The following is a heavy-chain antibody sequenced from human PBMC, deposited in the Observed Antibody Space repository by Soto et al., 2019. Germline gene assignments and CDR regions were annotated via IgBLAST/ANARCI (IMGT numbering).Heavy chain of an antibody. CDR3: ATRSPAFDY. CDR1: GYTFTSYG. V-gene: IGHV1-18*01. Sequence: QVQLVQSGPEVKKPGGSVKVSCKTSGYTFTSYGMSWVRQAPGQGLEWMGWITTDKGKTTYAQKFQGRGTRTTDTPTSTAYMELRSLRPDDTAVYYCATRSPAFDYWGQGTLVTVSS. CDR2: ITTDKGKT. J-gene: IGHJ4*02.